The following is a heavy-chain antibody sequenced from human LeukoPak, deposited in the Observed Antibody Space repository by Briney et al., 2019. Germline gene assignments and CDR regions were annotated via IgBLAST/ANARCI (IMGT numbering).Heavy chain of an antibody. CDR2: ISSSSSYI. CDR1: GFTFSSYE. Sequence: NPGGSLRLSCAASGFTFSSYEMNWVRQAPGKGLEWVSSISSSSSYIYYADSVKGRFTISRDNAKNSLYLQMNSLRAEDTAVYYCARDGGPRYYDILTGYYGDYYYYYMDVWGKGTTVTVSS. D-gene: IGHD3-9*01. CDR3: ARDGGPRYYDILTGYYGDYYYYYMDV. J-gene: IGHJ6*03. V-gene: IGHV3-21*01.